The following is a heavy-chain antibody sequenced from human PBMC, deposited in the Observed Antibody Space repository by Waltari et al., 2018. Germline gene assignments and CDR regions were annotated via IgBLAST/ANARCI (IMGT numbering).Heavy chain of an antibody. CDR2: ISPILGIA. CDR3: ARSITMVRGETS. V-gene: IGHV1-69*02. CDR1: GGTFSSYT. D-gene: IGHD3-10*01. J-gene: IGHJ5*02. Sequence: QVQLVQSGAEVKKPGSSVKVSCKASGGTFSSYTISWVRQAPGQGLWCMGRISPILGIANYAQKCQGRVTITADKSTSTAYMELSSLRSEDTAVYYCARSITMVRGETSWGQGTLVTVSS.